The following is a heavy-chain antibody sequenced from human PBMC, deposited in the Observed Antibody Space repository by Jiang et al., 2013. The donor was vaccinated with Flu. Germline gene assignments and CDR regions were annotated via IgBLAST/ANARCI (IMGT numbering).Heavy chain of an antibody. V-gene: IGHV4-31*03. CDR2: IYYSGST. CDR3: ARGVGDTYYDFWSRSENWFDP. D-gene: IGHD3-3*01. J-gene: IGHJ5*02. CDR1: GGSISSGGYY. Sequence: YGSGLVKPSQTLSLTCTVSGGSISSGGYYWSWIRQHPGKGLEWIGYIYYSGSTYYNPSLKSRVTISVDTSKNQFSLKLSSVTAADTAVYYCARGVGDTYYDFWSRSENWFDPWGQGTLVTVSS.